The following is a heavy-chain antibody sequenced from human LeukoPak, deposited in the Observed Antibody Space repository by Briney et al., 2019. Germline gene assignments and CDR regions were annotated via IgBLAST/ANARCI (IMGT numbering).Heavy chain of an antibody. CDR3: ARLYGPGYYDSSGYYIGFDY. CDR1: GGSISSYY. J-gene: IGHJ4*02. V-gene: IGHV4-59*08. Sequence: PSETLSLTCTVSGGSISSYYWSWIRQPPGKGLEWIGYIYYSGSTNYNPSLKSRVTISVDTSKNQFSLKLSSVTAADTAVYYCARLYGPGYYDSSGYYIGFDYWGQGTLVTVSS. D-gene: IGHD3-22*01. CDR2: IYYSGST.